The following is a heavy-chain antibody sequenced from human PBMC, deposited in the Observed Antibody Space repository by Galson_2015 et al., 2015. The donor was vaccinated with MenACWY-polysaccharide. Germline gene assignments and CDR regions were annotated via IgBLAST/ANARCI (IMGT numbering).Heavy chain of an antibody. CDR1: GFTASRYW. V-gene: IGHV3-74*01. Sequence: SLRLSCADSGFTASRYWMHWVRQGPGKGLEWVSRITTDGSIINYVDSVKGRFTTSRDNAKNTVYLQMNSLRAEDTAVYYCAREGEGGGGWDVWGQGTTVTVSS. D-gene: IGHD3-10*01. CDR3: AREGEGGGGWDV. CDR2: ITTDGSII. J-gene: IGHJ6*02.